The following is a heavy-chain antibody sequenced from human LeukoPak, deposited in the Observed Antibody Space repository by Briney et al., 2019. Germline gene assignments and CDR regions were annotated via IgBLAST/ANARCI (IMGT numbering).Heavy chain of an antibody. CDR1: GFTFSSFA. CDR3: AKHTGYSGSWYDY. D-gene: IGHD6-13*01. J-gene: IGHJ4*02. Sequence: PGGSLRLSCAASGFTFSSFAMSWVRQAPGKGLEWVSTISGSGGSTYYADSVKGRFTISRGNSKNTLHLQMNSLRDEDTDVYYCAKHTGYSGSWYDYWGQGTLVTVSS. V-gene: IGHV3-23*01. CDR2: ISGSGGST.